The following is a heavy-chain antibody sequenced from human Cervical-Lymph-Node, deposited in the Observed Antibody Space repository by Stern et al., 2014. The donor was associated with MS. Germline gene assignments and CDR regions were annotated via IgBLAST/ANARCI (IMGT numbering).Heavy chain of an antibody. CDR1: GFTFSSYP. CDR3: ARVVTDP. J-gene: IGHJ5*02. D-gene: IGHD4-23*01. Sequence: QEQLVQSGGGVAQPGRSLRLSCAASGFTFSSYPMHWVRQAPGKGLEWVALISFDGSNEYYADSVKGRFTISRDNSKNTVYLQMNSLRAEDTAVYFCARVVTDPWGQGTLVAVSS. V-gene: IGHV3-30-3*01. CDR2: ISFDGSNE.